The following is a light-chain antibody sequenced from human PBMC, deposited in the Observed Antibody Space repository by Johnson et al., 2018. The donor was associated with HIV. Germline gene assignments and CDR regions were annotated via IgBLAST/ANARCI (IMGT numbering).Light chain of an antibody. CDR2: END. V-gene: IGLV1-51*02. CDR1: TSNIGNNY. Sequence: QPVLTQPPSVSAAPGQKVTISCSGSTSNIGNNYISWYQQLPGTAPKLLIYENDKRPSGISDRFSGSKSGTSATLGITGLQTGDEADYYCGPWDSSLSVVFGTGTKVTVL. J-gene: IGLJ1*01. CDR3: GPWDSSLSVV.